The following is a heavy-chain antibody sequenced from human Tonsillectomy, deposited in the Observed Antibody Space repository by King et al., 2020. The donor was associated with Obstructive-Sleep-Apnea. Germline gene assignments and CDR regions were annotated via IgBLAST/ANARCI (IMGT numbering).Heavy chain of an antibody. D-gene: IGHD3-16*01. Sequence: TLQESGPVLVKPPETLTLTCTVSGFSLSNARMGVSWIRQPPGKALEWLAHIFSNDEKSYSTSLKSRLTISKDTSKSQVVLTMTNMDPVDTATYYCARSQYYDYVRRMNYYFDYWGQGTLVTVSS. CDR1: GFSLSNARMG. CDR3: ARSQYYDYVRRMNYYFDY. CDR2: IFSNDEK. J-gene: IGHJ4*02. V-gene: IGHV2-26*01.